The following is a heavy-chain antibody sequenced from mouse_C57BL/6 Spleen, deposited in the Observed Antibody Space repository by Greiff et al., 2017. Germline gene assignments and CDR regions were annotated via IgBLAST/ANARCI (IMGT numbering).Heavy chain of an antibody. CDR3: ARSFYYDYDDRYFDV. V-gene: IGHV1-9*01. D-gene: IGHD2-4*01. Sequence: VQLQQSGAELMKPGASVKLSCKATGYTFTGYWIEWVKQRPGHGLEWIGEILPGRGSTNYNEKFKSKATLTVDKSSSTAYMQLSSLTSEDSAVYYCARSFYYDYDDRYFDVWGTGTTVTVSS. CDR2: ILPGRGST. CDR1: GYTFTGYW. J-gene: IGHJ1*03.